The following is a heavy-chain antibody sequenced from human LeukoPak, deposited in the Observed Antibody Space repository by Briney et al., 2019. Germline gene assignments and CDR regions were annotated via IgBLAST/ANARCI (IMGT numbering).Heavy chain of an antibody. Sequence: GGSLRLSCAASGFTFSSYRMNWVRQAPGKGLEWVSSISSGSSYIYYADSLKGRFTISTDNAKNSLYLQMNSLRAEDTAVYYCARSNYYDSSGSDHWGQGSLVTVSS. J-gene: IGHJ4*02. D-gene: IGHD3-22*01. CDR2: ISSGSSYI. V-gene: IGHV3-21*01. CDR3: ARSNYYDSSGSDH. CDR1: GFTFSSYR.